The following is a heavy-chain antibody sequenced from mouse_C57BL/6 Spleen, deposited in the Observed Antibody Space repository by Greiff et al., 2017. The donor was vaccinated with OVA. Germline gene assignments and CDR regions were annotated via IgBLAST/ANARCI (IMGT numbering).Heavy chain of an antibody. Sequence: QVHVKQPGAELVRPGSSVKLSCKASGYTFTSYWMHWVKQRPIQGLEWIGNIDPSDSETHYNQKFKDKATLTVDKSSSTAYMQLSSLTSEDSAVYYCARSPTVVAPHFDYWGQGTTLTVSS. J-gene: IGHJ2*01. D-gene: IGHD1-1*01. CDR3: ARSPTVVAPHFDY. CDR1: GYTFTSYW. CDR2: IDPSDSET. V-gene: IGHV1-52*01.